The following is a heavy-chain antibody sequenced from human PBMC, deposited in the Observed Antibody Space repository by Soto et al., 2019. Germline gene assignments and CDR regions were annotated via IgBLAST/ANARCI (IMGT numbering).Heavy chain of an antibody. J-gene: IGHJ4*02. CDR2: ISYDGSNK. D-gene: IGHD4-4*01. V-gene: IGHV3-30*18. CDR3: AKDRSTYGTYYFDY. Sequence: GGSLRLSCAASGFTFSSYGMHWVRQAPGKGLEWVAVISYDGSNKYYADSVKGRFTISRDNSKNTLYLQMNSLRAEDTAVYYCAKDRSTYGTYYFDYWGQGTLVTV. CDR1: GFTFSSYG.